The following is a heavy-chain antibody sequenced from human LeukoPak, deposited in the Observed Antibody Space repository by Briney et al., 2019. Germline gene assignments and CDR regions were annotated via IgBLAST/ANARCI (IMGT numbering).Heavy chain of an antibody. CDR2: IYTSGST. V-gene: IGHV4-61*02. Sequence: PSETLSLTCTVSGGSISSGSYYWSWIRQPAGKGLEWIGRIYTSGSTNYNPSLKSRVTISVDTSKNQFSLELSSVTAADTAVYYCAGENHIVVVVAATSYNWFDPWGQGTLVTVSS. J-gene: IGHJ5*02. D-gene: IGHD2-15*01. CDR3: AGENHIVVVVAATSYNWFDP. CDR1: GGSISSGSYY.